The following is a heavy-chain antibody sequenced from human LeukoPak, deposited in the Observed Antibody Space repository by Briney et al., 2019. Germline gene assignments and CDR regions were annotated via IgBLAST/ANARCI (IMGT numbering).Heavy chain of an antibody. D-gene: IGHD1-26*01. CDR3: ARYKGIVGATTNNWFDP. CDR2: IYYSGST. Sequence: PSETLSLTCTVSGGSISSYYWSWIRQPPGKGLEWIGYIYYSGSTNYNPSLKSRVTISVDTSKNQFSLKLSSVTAADTAVDYCARYKGIVGATTNNWFDPWGQGTLVTVSS. CDR1: GGSISSYY. V-gene: IGHV4-59*01. J-gene: IGHJ5*02.